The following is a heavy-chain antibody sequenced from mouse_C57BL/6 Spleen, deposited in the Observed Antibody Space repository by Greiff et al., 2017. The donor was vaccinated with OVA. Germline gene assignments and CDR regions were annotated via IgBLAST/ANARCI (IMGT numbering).Heavy chain of an antibody. V-gene: IGHV5-6*02. D-gene: IGHD1-1*01. CDR1: GFTFSSYG. CDR3: ARFTTVVAPYWYFDV. J-gene: IGHJ1*03. Sequence: DVMLVESGGDLVKPGGSLKLSCAASGFTFSSYGMSWVRQTPDKRLEWVATISSGGSYTYYPDSVKGRFTISRDNAKNTLYLQMSSLKSEDTAMYYGARFTTVVAPYWYFDVWGTGTTVTVSS. CDR2: ISSGGSYT.